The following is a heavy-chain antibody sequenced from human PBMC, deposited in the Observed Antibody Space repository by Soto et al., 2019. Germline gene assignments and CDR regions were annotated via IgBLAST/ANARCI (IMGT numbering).Heavy chain of an antibody. D-gene: IGHD3-3*01. J-gene: IGHJ4*02. CDR1: GFTFSSYG. V-gene: IGHV3-33*01. CDR3: ARSRTLLFGVSTYYFDY. Sequence: GGSLRLSCAASGFTFSSYGMHWVRQAPGKGLEWVAVIWYDGSNKYYADSVKGRFTISRDNSKNTLYLQMNSLRAEDTAVYYCARSRTLLFGVSTYYFDYWGQGTLVTVSS. CDR2: IWYDGSNK.